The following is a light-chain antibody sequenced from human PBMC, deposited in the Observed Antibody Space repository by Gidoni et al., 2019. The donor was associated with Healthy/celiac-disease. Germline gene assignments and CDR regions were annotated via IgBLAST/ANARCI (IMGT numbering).Light chain of an antibody. V-gene: IGKV1-5*03. J-gene: IGKJ1*01. Sequence: DIQMTQSPSTLSASVGDRVTITCRASQSISSWLAWYQQKPGKAPKLRIYKASSLESGVPSRFSGSGSWTEFTLTISSLQPDDFATYYCQQYNSYWTFGQGTKVEIK. CDR3: QQYNSYWT. CDR2: KAS. CDR1: QSISSW.